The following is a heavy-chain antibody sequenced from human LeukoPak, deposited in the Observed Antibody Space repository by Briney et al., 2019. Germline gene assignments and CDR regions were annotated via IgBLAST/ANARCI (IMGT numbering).Heavy chain of an antibody. CDR2: ISYDGSNK. V-gene: IGHV3-30*18. CDR3: AKRGGSWYQGAPYYYYGMDV. CDR1: GFTFSSYG. J-gene: IGHJ6*02. D-gene: IGHD6-13*01. Sequence: GGSLRLSCAASGFTFSSYGMHWVRQAPGKGLEWVAVISYDGSNKYYADSVKGRFTISRDNSKNTLYLQMNSLRAEDTAVYYCAKRGGSWYQGAPYYYYGMDVWGQGTTVTASS.